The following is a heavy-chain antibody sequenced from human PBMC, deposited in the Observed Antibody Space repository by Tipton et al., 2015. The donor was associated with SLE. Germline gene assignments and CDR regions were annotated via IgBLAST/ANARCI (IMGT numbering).Heavy chain of an antibody. CDR1: GASISSGGYQ. V-gene: IGHV4-31*03. CDR2: VYSSGNT. Sequence: TLSLTCTVSGASISSGGYQWNWIRQYPGKGLEWIGYVYSSGNTYYNPSLQSRLTISVDTSRNQFSLKLSSVTAADTAVYYCAIRGSWDLDYWGQGTLVTVSS. J-gene: IGHJ4*02. CDR3: AIRGSWDLDY. D-gene: IGHD6-13*01.